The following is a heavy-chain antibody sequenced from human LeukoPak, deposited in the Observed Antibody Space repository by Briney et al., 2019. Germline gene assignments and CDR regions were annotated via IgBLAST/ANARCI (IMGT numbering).Heavy chain of an antibody. D-gene: IGHD7-27*01. V-gene: IGHV1-69*01. CDR3: ARSDWGSRGAFDI. J-gene: IGHJ3*02. CDR2: IIPIFGTA. Sequence: SVKVSCKASGGTFSSYAISWVRQAPGQGLEWMGGIIPIFGTANYAQKFQGRVTITADESTSTAYMELSSLRSEDTAVYYCARSDWGSRGAFDIWGQGTMVTVSS. CDR1: GGTFSSYA.